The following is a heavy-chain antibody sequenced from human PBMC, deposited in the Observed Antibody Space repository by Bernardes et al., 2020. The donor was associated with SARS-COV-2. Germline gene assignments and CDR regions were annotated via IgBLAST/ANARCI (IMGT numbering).Heavy chain of an antibody. D-gene: IGHD3-16*01. CDR1: GFTFSSHG. J-gene: IGHJ4*02. V-gene: IGHV3-30*18. Sequence: GGSLRLSCAASGFTFSSHGMHWVRQAPGKGLEWVAVISYDGSNKYYADSVKGRFTVSRDNSKNTVYLQMNSLRAEDTAVYYCAKDGSYGYLAPHWGSFEYWGQGTLVTVSS. CDR3: AKDGSYGYLAPHWGSFEY. CDR2: ISYDGSNK.